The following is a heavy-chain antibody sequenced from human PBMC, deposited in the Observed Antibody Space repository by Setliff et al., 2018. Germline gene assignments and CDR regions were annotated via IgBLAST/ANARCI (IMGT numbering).Heavy chain of an antibody. D-gene: IGHD6-13*01. Sequence: GALRLSCAASRFTFSNYWMSWVRQAPGKGLEWVANIKEDGSEKYYVDSVKGRFTISRDNAKNSLDLQMDSLRAEDTAVYYCARIMQQLVRRYFDYWGQGTLVTVSS. V-gene: IGHV3-7*01. CDR1: RFTFSNYW. J-gene: IGHJ4*02. CDR2: IKEDGSEK. CDR3: ARIMQQLVRRYFDY.